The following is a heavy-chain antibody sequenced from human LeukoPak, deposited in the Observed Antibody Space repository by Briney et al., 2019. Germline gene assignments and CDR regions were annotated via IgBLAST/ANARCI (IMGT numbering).Heavy chain of an antibody. CDR1: GGSFSGYY. Sequence: PSETLSLTCAVYGGSFSGYYWSWIRQPPGKGLEWIGEINHSGSTNYNPSLKSRVTISVDTSKNQLSLKLSSVTAADTAVYYCARGSLAVAGTTAIDYWGQGTLVTVSS. CDR3: ARGSLAVAGTTAIDY. J-gene: IGHJ4*02. V-gene: IGHV4-34*01. D-gene: IGHD6-19*01. CDR2: INHSGST.